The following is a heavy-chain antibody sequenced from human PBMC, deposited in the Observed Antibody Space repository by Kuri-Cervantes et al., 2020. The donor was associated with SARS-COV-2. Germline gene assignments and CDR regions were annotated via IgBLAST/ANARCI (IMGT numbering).Heavy chain of an antibody. D-gene: IGHD3-3*01. CDR3: ARAGYDFWSGYLMGDYGMDV. Sequence: LSLTCAASGFTFSDFAMHWVRQAPGKGLEWLSIISYSETTLYADSVKGRFTTSRDNSKNTLYLQMNSLRAEDTAVYYCARAGYDFWSGYLMGDYGMDVWGQGTTVTVSS. J-gene: IGHJ6*02. V-gene: IGHV3-30*14. CDR1: GFTFSDFA. CDR2: ISYSETTL.